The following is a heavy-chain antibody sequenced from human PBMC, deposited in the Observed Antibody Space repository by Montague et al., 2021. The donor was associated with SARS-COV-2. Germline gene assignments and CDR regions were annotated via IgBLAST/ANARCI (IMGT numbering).Heavy chain of an antibody. CDR3: ARDSPHFDFWRGHYGDEYYSDY. Sequence: TLSLTCTVSGDSITSKTHYWDWVRQPAGKGLEWIGRLLTSGATNFNPSLKSRLTISRDTSKNELYLKLSSVTAADTAVYYCARDSPHFDFWRGHYGDEYYSDYWGKGTPVTVSA. J-gene: IGHJ4*02. V-gene: IGHV4-61*02. CDR1: GDSITSKTHY. D-gene: IGHD3-3*01. CDR2: LLTSGAT.